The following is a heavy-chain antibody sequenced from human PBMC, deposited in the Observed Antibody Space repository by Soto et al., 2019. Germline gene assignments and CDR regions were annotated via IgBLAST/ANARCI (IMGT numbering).Heavy chain of an antibody. Sequence: GGSLRLSCAASGFTFRNYAMSWVRQAPGKGLEWVSIISGSGVRTNYAASVRDRFTISRDNSKNTLYLQMSSLRVEDTAVYYCAKDAYCSDISCYLFDHWGQGTLVTVSS. CDR2: ISGSGVRT. D-gene: IGHD2-2*01. V-gene: IGHV3-23*01. J-gene: IGHJ4*02. CDR3: AKDAYCSDISCYLFDH. CDR1: GFTFRNYA.